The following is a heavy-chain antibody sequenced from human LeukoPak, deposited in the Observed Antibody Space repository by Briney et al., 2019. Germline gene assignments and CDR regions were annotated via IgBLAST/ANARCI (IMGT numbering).Heavy chain of an antibody. J-gene: IGHJ1*01. CDR2: FDPGDGKT. CDR3: ATEGFTMVRGVIIIDLDFQH. CDR1: GYTLTELS. V-gene: IGHV1-24*01. D-gene: IGHD3-10*01. Sequence: ASVKVSCKVSGYTLTELSMHWVRQAPGKGLEWMGGFDPGDGKTIYAQKFQGRVTMTEDSSTDTAYMELSSLRSEDTAVYYCATEGFTMVRGVIIIDLDFQHWGQGTLVTVSS.